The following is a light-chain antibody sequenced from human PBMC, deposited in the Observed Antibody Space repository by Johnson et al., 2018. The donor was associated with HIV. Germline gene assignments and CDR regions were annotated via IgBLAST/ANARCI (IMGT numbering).Light chain of an antibody. CDR3: GTWDSSLSIYV. Sequence: QSVLTQPPSVSAAPGQKVTISCSGSSSNIGNNYVSWYQQFPGTAPKLLIYENNKRPSGIPDRFSGSQSGTSATLGITGLQTGDEADYYCGTWDSSLSIYVFGIGTKVTVL. V-gene: IGLV1-51*02. CDR2: ENN. CDR1: SSNIGNNY. J-gene: IGLJ1*01.